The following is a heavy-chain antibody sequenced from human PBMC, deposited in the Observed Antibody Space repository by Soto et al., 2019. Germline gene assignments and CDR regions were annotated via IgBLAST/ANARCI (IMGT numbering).Heavy chain of an antibody. CDR2: IWYDGSNK. CDR3: ARDYYDSSGYYYWGWFDP. J-gene: IGHJ5*02. D-gene: IGHD3-22*01. V-gene: IGHV3-33*01. Sequence: PGGPLRLSCAAPGFPFSSYGMHWVRQAPGKGLEWVAVIWYDGSNKYYADSVKGRFTISRDNSKNTLYLQMNSLRAEDTAVYYCARDYYDSSGYYYWGWFDPWGQVTLVTVCS. CDR1: GFPFSSYG.